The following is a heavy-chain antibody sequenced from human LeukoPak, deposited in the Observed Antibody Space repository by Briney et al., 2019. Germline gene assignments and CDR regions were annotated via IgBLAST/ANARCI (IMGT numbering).Heavy chain of an antibody. CDR2: VFYSGST. CDR3: ARGTRRYYDGSGYYYGEFDY. CDR1: DDSIKNYF. D-gene: IGHD3-22*01. Sequence: SGTLSLTCTVSDDSIKNYFWTWIRQSPGKGLEWIGYVFYSGSTSYNPSLRSRLTMSVDTSKSQFSLNLKSVTAADTAVYYCARGTRRYYDGSGYYYGEFDYWGQGILVTVSS. V-gene: IGHV4-59*01. J-gene: IGHJ4*02.